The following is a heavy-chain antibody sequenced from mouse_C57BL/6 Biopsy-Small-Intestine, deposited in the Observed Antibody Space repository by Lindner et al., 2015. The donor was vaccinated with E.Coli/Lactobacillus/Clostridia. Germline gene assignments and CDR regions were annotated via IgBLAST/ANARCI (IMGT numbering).Heavy chain of an antibody. J-gene: IGHJ1*01. D-gene: IGHD1-1*02. Sequence: SVKVSCKASGYTFINHYVHWVRQAPGQGLEWMGVVNPAFGTATYAQNLLGRVTMTSDTSTSTVHLELSSLRSEDTAMYYCARVAYGSGSYPFYHYGLDVWGQGTTVTVSS. V-gene: IGHV1-19*01. CDR1: GYTFINHY. CDR3: ARVAYGSGSYPFYHYGLDV. CDR2: VNPAFGTA.